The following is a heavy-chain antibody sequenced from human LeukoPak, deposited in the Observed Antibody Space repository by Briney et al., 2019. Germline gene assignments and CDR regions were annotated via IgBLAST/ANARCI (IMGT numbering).Heavy chain of an antibody. CDR2: ISWNSGSI. D-gene: IGHD7-27*01. V-gene: IGHV3-9*01. J-gene: IGHJ4*02. CDR1: GFTFDDYA. CDR3: AKDGGLWVSAHWGDS. Sequence: GGSLRLSCAASGFTFDDYAMHWVRQAPGKSLEWVSGISWNSGSIGYADSVKGRFTVSRDNSKNTLFLQMNSLRAEDTAVYYCAKDGGLWVSAHWGDSWGRGTLVTVSS.